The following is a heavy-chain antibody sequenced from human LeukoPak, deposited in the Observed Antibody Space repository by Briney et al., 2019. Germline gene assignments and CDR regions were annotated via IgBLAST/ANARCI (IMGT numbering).Heavy chain of an antibody. CDR2: IYTSGST. Sequence: PSETLSLTCTVSGASISSGNYYWNWIRQPAGKGLEWIGRIYTSGSTNFNPSLKSRVTISVDTSKNQFSLKLSSVTAADTAVYYCARINYGDYWGQGTLVTVSS. J-gene: IGHJ4*02. CDR3: ARINYGDY. V-gene: IGHV4-61*02. CDR1: GASISSGNYY.